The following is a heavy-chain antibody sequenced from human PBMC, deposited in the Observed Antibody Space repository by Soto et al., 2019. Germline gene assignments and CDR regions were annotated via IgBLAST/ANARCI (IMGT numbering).Heavy chain of an antibody. J-gene: IGHJ4*02. CDR3: AKFKGFNWNYVFDY. CDR2: IGGSSGTT. CDR1: GLTFSMFS. V-gene: IGHV3-23*01. D-gene: IGHD1-7*01. Sequence: VGSLILYCEVSGLTFSMFSMSWVRQAPGKGLEWASAIGGSSGTTFYVDSVKGRFTISKDYAKNMLYLQMNSLRAEDTAVYYCAKFKGFNWNYVFDYWGQGVPVTVSS.